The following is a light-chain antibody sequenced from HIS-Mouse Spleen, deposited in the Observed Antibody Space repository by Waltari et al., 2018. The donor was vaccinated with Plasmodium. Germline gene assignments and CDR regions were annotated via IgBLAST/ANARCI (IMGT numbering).Light chain of an antibody. CDR2: DVS. J-gene: IGLJ3*02. Sequence: QSALTQPRSVSGSPGQSVTISCTGTSSDVGGSNYVSWYQQHPGKAPKLMIYDVSKRPSGVPDRFSGSKAGNTASLTISGLQAEDEADYYCCSYAGSYTWVCGGGTKLTVL. CDR3: CSYAGSYTWV. V-gene: IGLV2-11*01. CDR1: SSDVGGSNY.